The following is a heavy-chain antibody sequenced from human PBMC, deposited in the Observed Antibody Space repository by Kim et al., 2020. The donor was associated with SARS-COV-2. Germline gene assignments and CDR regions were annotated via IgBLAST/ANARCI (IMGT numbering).Heavy chain of an antibody. CDR1: GYTFTSYG. V-gene: IGHV1-18*01. Sequence: ASVKVSCKASGYTFTSYGISWVRQAPGQGLEWMGWISAYNGNTNYAQKLQGRVTMTTDTSTSTAYMELRSLRSDDTAVYYCARDRVWFGELWGWFDPWGQGTLVTVSS. CDR2: ISAYNGNT. J-gene: IGHJ5*02. CDR3: ARDRVWFGELWGWFDP. D-gene: IGHD3-10*01.